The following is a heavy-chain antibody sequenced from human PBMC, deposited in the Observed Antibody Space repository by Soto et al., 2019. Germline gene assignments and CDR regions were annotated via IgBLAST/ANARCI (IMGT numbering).Heavy chain of an antibody. Sequence: EVQLVESGGGLVQPGGSLRLSCAASGFTFSSYSMNWVRQAPGKGLEWVSYISSSSNTIYYADSVKGRFTISRDNAKNSLYLQMNSLRAEDTAGYFCAREVAGYFDYWGQGILVTVSS. CDR1: GFTFSSYS. CDR2: ISSSSNTI. D-gene: IGHD6-19*01. CDR3: AREVAGYFDY. J-gene: IGHJ4*02. V-gene: IGHV3-48*01.